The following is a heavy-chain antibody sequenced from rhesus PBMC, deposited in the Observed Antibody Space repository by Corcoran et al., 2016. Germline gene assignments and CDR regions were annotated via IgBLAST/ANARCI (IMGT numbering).Heavy chain of an antibody. J-gene: IGHJ4*01. CDR2: IYGSRGST. CDR1: GGSISDNYY. D-gene: IGHD5-24*01. Sequence: QVQLQESGPGLVKPSETLSLTCAVSGGSISDNYYWNWIRQPPGKGLEWIWNIYGSRGSTFQTPTRSSRVTITKDSAKNHFARKLSSVTAADTVVYFCAREGTVSYFDHWGQGVLVTGSS. V-gene: IGHV4S9*01. CDR3: AREGTVSYFDH.